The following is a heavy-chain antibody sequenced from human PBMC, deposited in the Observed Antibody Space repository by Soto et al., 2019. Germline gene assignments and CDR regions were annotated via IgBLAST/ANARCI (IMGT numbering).Heavy chain of an antibody. V-gene: IGHV4-31*03. Sequence: KSSETLSLTCTVSGGSISSGGYYWSWIRQHPGKGLEWIGYIYYSGSTYYNPSLKSRVTISVDTSKNQFSLKLSSVTAADTAVYYCARKVVALDYYDSSGQAVYFDYWGQGTLVTVSS. J-gene: IGHJ4*02. CDR3: ARKVVALDYYDSSGQAVYFDY. CDR2: IYYSGST. D-gene: IGHD3-22*01. CDR1: GGSISSGGYY.